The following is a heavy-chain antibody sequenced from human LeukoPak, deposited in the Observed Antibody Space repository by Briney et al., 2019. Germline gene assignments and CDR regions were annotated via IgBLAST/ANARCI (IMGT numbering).Heavy chain of an antibody. Sequence: NSGGSLRLFCAASGFTFSNAWMNWVRQAPGKGLEWVGRIKTKVDGGTTDYAEPVEGRFTISRDDSKNTLHLQMNSLKTEDTAVYYCTTDPGTLGVLFDSWGQGTLVTVSS. CDR3: TTDPGTLGVLFDS. CDR1: GFTFSNAW. CDR2: IKTKVDGGTT. D-gene: IGHD1-1*01. V-gene: IGHV3-15*01. J-gene: IGHJ4*02.